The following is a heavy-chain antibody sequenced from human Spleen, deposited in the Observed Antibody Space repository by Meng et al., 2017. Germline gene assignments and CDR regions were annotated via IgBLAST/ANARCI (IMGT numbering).Heavy chain of an antibody. J-gene: IGHJ4*02. CDR2: IYYSGST. CDR3: AKMPWVAAAGTTIDFDY. D-gene: IGHD6-13*01. CDR1: GGSINNADYY. V-gene: IGHV4-30-4*01. Sequence: QVQLQESGPGLVKPSQTLSLTCTVSGGSINNADYYWSWIRQPPGKGLEWIGYIYYSGSTYYNPSLKSRVTMSVDTSKDQFSLKLSSVTAADTAVYYCAKMPWVAAAGTTIDFDYWGQGTLVTVSS.